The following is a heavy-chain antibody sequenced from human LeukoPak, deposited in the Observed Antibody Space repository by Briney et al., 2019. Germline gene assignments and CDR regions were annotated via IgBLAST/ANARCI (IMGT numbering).Heavy chain of an antibody. CDR1: GGSFSGYY. D-gene: IGHD3-22*01. J-gene: IGHJ4*02. Sequence: SESLSLTCAVYGGSFSGYYWSWIRQPPGKGLEWIGEINHSGSANYNPSLKSRVTISVDTSKNQFSLKLSSVTAADTAVYYCARGGRITGKLHRNYYDSSGYYYDYWGQGTLVTVSS. V-gene: IGHV4-34*01. CDR2: INHSGSA. CDR3: ARGGRITGKLHRNYYDSSGYYYDY.